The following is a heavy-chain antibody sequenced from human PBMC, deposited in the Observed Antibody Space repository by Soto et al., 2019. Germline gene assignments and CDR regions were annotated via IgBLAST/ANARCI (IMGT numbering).Heavy chain of an antibody. V-gene: IGHV1-69*06. CDR2: IIPIFGTA. CDR1: GGPFSSYA. D-gene: IGHD6-19*01. CDR3: ARDADLAWVAVAGYYYYDGMDV. Sequence: QVQLVQSGAEVKKPGSSVKVSCKASGGPFSSYAISWVRQAPGQGLEWMGGIIPIFGTANYAQKFQGRVTITADKSKKTAYMELSSLRYEDTAVYYGARDADLAWVAVAGYYYYDGMDVWGQGTPVTVSS. J-gene: IGHJ6*02.